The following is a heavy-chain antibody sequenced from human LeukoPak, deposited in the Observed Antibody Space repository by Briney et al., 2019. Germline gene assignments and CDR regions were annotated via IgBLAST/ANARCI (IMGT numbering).Heavy chain of an antibody. CDR2: INPNSGGT. D-gene: IGHD3-9*01. V-gene: IGHV1-2*02. Sequence: GASVKVSCKASGYTFTGYYMHWVRQAPGQGLEWMGWINPNSGGTNYAQKFQGRVTMTRDTSISTAYMELSRLRSDDTAVYYCARVRYDILTGYYYYYGMDVWGQGTTVTVSS. CDR1: GYTFTGYY. J-gene: IGHJ6*02. CDR3: ARVRYDILTGYYYYYGMDV.